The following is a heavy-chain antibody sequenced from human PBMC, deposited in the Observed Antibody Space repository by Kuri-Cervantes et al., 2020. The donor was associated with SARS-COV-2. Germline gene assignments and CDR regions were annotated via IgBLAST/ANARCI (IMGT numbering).Heavy chain of an antibody. CDR3: ASSGWVRGIAAAGIRERSGPDYYYYYMDV. CDR2: IIPIFGTA. J-gene: IGHJ6*03. Sequence: SVKVSCKASGGTFSSHAISWVRQAPGQGLEWMGGIIPIFGTANYAQKFQGKVTITADESTSTAYMELSSLRSEDTAVYYCASSGWVRGIAAAGIRERSGPDYYYYYMDVWGKGTTVTVSS. V-gene: IGHV1-69*13. D-gene: IGHD6-13*01. CDR1: GGTFSSHA.